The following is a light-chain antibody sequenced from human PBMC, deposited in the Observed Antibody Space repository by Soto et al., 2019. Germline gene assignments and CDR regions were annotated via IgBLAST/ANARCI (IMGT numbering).Light chain of an antibody. V-gene: IGLV1-51*01. CDR3: GSWDNSLSAVV. J-gene: IGLJ2*01. CDR1: NSNIGYNY. CDR2: DSN. Sequence: QSVLTQPPSVSAAPGQTVTISCSGSNSNIGYNYVSWYQQLPGTAPKVLIFDSNKRPSGIPDRFSGSKSGTSATLGITGLQTGDEADYYCGSWDNSLSAVVFGGGTKVTVL.